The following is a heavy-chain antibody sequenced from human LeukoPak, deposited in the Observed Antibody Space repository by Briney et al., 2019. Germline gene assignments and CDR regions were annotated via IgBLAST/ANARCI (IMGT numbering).Heavy chain of an antibody. V-gene: IGHV1-2*02. CDR2: INPISGDT. D-gene: IGHD2-15*01. Sequence: GASVKVSCKASGYTFTGYYMHWVRQAPGQGLEWMGWINPISGDTHYAQKFQGRVTMTRDTSINTAYMELSRLRTDDTAVYYCARDQAFVYCSGGTCYDDYWGQGSLVTVSS. CDR1: GYTFTGYY. J-gene: IGHJ4*02. CDR3: ARDQAFVYCSGGTCYDDY.